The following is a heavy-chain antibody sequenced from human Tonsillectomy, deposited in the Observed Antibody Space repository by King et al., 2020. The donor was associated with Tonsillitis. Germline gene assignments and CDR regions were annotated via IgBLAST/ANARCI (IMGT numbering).Heavy chain of an antibody. CDR3: AKDTSGWYPPHVYYYYGMDV. CDR2: ISYDGSNK. J-gene: IGHJ6*02. D-gene: IGHD6-19*01. CDR1: GFTFSSYG. V-gene: IGHV3-30*18. Sequence: VQLVESGGGVVQPGRSLRLSCAASGFTFSSYGMHWVRQAPGKGLEWVAVISYDGSNKYYVDSVKGRFTISRDNSKNTLYLQMNSLRAEDTAVYYCAKDTSGWYPPHVYYYYGMDVWGQGTTVTVSS.